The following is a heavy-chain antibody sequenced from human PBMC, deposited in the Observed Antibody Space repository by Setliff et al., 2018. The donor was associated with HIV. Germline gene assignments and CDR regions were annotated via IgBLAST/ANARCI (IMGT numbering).Heavy chain of an antibody. CDR2: ISGNNANT. V-gene: IGHV1-18*01. CDR3: ARGLGSTRFDP. D-gene: IGHD2-2*01. J-gene: IGHJ5*02. Sequence: RASVKVSCKASGYVFTDYDIFWVRQAPGRGLEWIGWISGNNANTNYAQKLQGRVTMTTDTSTSTAYMELRSLRSDDTAVYYCARGLGSTRFDPWGQGTLVTVSS. CDR1: GYVFTDYD.